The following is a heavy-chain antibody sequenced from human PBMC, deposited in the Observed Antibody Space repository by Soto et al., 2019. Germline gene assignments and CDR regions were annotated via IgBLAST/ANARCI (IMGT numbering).Heavy chain of an antibody. D-gene: IGHD6-19*01. Sequence: QVQLVQSGAEEKKPGASVKVSCMASGYTVTSYAMHSVRQAHGQRLEWMGWINAGNGNTKYSQKFQGRVTITRDTSASTAYMELSSLRSEDTAVYYCARGGGWYVWFDPWGQGTLVTVSS. CDR1: GYTVTSYA. J-gene: IGHJ5*02. CDR3: ARGGGWYVWFDP. V-gene: IGHV1-3*05. CDR2: INAGNGNT.